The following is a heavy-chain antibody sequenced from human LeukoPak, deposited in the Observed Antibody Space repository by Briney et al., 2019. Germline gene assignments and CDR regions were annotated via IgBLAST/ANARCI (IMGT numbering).Heavy chain of an antibody. CDR2: IGSSSSYI. CDR1: GFTFSSYS. D-gene: IGHD6-13*01. J-gene: IGHJ4*02. V-gene: IGHV3-21*01. Sequence: PGGSLRLSCAASGFTFSSYSMNWVRQAPGKGLEWVSSIGSSSSYIYYADSVKGRFTISRDNAKNSLYLQMNSLRAEDTAVYYCAMPQSIAAAGTDYFDYWGQGTLVTVSP. CDR3: AMPQSIAAAGTDYFDY.